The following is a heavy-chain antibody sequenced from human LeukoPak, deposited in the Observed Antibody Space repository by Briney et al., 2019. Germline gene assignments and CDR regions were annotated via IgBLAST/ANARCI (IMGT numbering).Heavy chain of an antibody. J-gene: IGHJ4*02. V-gene: IGHV1-3*01. CDR2: INAGKGNT. D-gene: IGHD6-13*01. CDR1: GYTFTSYA. Sequence: ASVKVSCKASGYTFTSYAIHWVRQAPGQRLEWMGWINAGKGNTKYSQKLQGRVTITRDTSASTAYMELSSLRSEDTAVYYCARVGAVMSGSWYGPGFDYWGQGTLVTVSS. CDR3: ARVGAVMSGSWYGPGFDY.